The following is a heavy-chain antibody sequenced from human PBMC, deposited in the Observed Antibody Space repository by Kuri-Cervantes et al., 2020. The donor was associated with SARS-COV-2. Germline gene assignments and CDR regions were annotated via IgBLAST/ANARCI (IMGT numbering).Heavy chain of an antibody. CDR2: IYYSGST. V-gene: IGHV4-39*01. CDR3: ARLLPGPVDY. CDR1: GGSISSSSYY. D-gene: IGHD3-16*01. J-gene: IGHJ4*02. Sequence: SCTVSGGSISSSSYYWGWIRQPPGKGLEWIGSIYYSGSTYYNPSLKSRVTISVDTSKNQFSLKLSSVTAADTAVYYCARLLPGPVDYWGQGTLVTVSS.